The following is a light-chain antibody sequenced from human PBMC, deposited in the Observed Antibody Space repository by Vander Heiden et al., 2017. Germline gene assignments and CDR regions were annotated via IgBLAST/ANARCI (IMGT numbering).Light chain of an antibody. CDR2: AAS. CDR3: QQYYSYPYT. J-gene: IGKJ2*01. V-gene: IGKV1-8*01. CDR1: QGISSY. Sequence: AIRMTQSPSSFSASTGDRVTITCRASQGISSYLAWYQQKPGKAPKHLIYAASTLQSGVPSRFSGSGSGTDFTLTISCLQSEDFATYYCQQYYSYPYTFGQGTKLETK.